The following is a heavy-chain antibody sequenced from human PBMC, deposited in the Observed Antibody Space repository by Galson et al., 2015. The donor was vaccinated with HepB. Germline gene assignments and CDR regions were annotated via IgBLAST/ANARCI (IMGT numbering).Heavy chain of an antibody. D-gene: IGHD6-13*01. CDR1: GYTFTGYY. CDR2: INPNSGGT. J-gene: IGHJ4*02. V-gene: IGHV1-2*04. Sequence: SVKVSCKASGYTFTGYYMHWVRQAPGQGLEWMGWINPNSGGTNYAQKFQGWVTMTRDTSISTAYMELSRLRSDDTAVYYCARDRAAAAGPPYFDYWGQGTLVTVSS. CDR3: ARDRAAAAGPPYFDY.